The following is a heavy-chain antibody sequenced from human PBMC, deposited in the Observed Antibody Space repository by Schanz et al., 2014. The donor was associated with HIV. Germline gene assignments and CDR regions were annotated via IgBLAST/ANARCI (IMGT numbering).Heavy chain of an antibody. CDR3: AREKMDTGGLDV. J-gene: IGHJ6*02. CDR2: INTNGGGT. Sequence: QVQLVQSGAEMKKPGASVKVSCKTSGYTFTGYFIHWVRQAPGQGLQWMGVINTNGGGTSDTLQGRVIITRDTSTRTVYMYLSNLRFEDSAVYYCAREKMDTGGLDVWGQGTTVTVSS. CDR1: GYTFTGYF. V-gene: IGHV1-46*01.